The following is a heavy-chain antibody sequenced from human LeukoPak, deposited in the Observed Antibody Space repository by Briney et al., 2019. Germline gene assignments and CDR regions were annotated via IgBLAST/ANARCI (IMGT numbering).Heavy chain of an antibody. CDR2: INPNSGGT. CDR1: GHTFTGYY. V-gene: IGHV1-2*02. CDR3: ARDETLWYYDSSGYYGY. Sequence: EASVKVSCKASGHTFTGYYMHWVRQAPGQGLEWMGWINPNSGGTNYAQKFQGRVTMTRDTSISTAYMELSRLRSDDTAVYYCARDETLWYYDSSGYYGYWGQGTLVTVSS. J-gene: IGHJ4*02. D-gene: IGHD3-22*01.